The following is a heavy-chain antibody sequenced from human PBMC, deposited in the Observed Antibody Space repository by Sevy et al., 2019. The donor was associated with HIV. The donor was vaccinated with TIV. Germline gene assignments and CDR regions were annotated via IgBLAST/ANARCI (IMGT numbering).Heavy chain of an antibody. V-gene: IGHV3-30-3*01. D-gene: IGHD5-18*01. Sequence: GGSLRLSCAASGFTFSSYAMHWVRQAPGKGLEWVAVISYDGSNKYYADSVKGRFTISRDNSKNTLYLQMNSLRAEDTAVYYCARDTAMAGGLDYWGQGTLGTVSS. CDR1: GFTFSSYA. CDR3: ARDTAMAGGLDY. CDR2: ISYDGSNK. J-gene: IGHJ4*02.